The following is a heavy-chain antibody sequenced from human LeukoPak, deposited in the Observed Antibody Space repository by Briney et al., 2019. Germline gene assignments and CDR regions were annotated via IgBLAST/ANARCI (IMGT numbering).Heavy chain of an antibody. V-gene: IGHV3-48*03. CDR2: ISSSGSTI. D-gene: IGHD6-19*01. J-gene: IGHJ4*02. CDR3: ARGVRQWLLTYYFDY. CDR1: GFTFSSYE. Sequence: PGGPLRLSCAASGFTFSSYEMNWVRQAPGKGLKWVSYISSSGSTIYYADSVKGRFTISRDNAKNSLYLQMNSLRAEDTAVYYCARGVRQWLLTYYFDYWGQGTLVTVSS.